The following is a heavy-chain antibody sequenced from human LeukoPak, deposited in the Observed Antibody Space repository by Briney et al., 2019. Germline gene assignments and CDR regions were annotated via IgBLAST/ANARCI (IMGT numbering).Heavy chain of an antibody. Sequence: GGSLRLSCAASGFTFSSYSMNWVRQAPGKGLEWVSSISSSSSYIYYADSVKGRFTISRDNAKNSLYLQMNSLRAEDTAVYYCARHRAAAGRYWSFDLWPRATLVTVP. CDR1: GFTFSSYS. CDR2: ISSSSSYI. J-gene: IGHJ2*01. V-gene: IGHV3-21*01. D-gene: IGHD6-13*01. CDR3: ARHRAAAGRYWSFDL.